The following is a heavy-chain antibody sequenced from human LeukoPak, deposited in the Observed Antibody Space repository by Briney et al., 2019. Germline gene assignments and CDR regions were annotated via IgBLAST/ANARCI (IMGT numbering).Heavy chain of an antibody. CDR1: GYTLTELS. Sequence: VASVKVSCKVSGYTLTELSMHWVRQAPGKGFEWMGGFDPEEGKTIYAQKFQGRITMTEDTSPDTAYMELSSLRSEDTAVYFCATIGTYFPFWGQGNLVTVSS. CDR3: ATIGTYFPF. D-gene: IGHD1-26*01. J-gene: IGHJ4*02. CDR2: FDPEEGKT. V-gene: IGHV1-24*01.